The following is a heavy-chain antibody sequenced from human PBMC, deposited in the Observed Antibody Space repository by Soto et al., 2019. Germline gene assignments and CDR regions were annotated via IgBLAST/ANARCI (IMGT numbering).Heavy chain of an antibody. Sequence: PGESLSTSCKGSGYSFTSYWIGWVLQMPGKGLEWMGIIYPGDSDTRYSPSFQGQVTISADKSISTAYLQWSRLKASDTAMYYCARHAYDSSGYYFRHWFDPWGQGTLVTVSS. CDR2: IYPGDSDT. D-gene: IGHD3-22*01. CDR1: GYSFTSYW. J-gene: IGHJ5*02. V-gene: IGHV5-51*01. CDR3: ARHAYDSSGYYFRHWFDP.